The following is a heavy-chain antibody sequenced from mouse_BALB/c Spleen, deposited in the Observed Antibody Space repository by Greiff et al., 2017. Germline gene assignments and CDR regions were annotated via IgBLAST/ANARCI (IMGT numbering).Heavy chain of an antibody. J-gene: IGHJ1*01. CDR1: DSEVFPIAY. D-gene: IGHD1-1*01. V-gene: IGHV15-2*02. CDR3: ARERYYYVSSSWYFDV. Sequence: QVQLQQSGSELRSPGSSVKLSCKDFDSEVFPIAYMSWVSQKPGHGFEWIGDILPSIGRTIYGEKFEDKATLHADTVSNTAYLEVKSLTSEDSAIYYCARERYYYVSSSWYFDVWGAGTTVTVS. CDR2: ILPSIGRT.